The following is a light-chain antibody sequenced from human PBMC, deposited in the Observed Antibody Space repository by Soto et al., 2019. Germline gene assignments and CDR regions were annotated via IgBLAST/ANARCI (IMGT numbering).Light chain of an antibody. Sequence: QSVLTQPPSASGSPGQSVTISCTGTSSDVGGYNYVSWYQQHPGKAPKLIISEVSKRPSGVPDRFSGSNSGNTASLTVSGLQAEDEAYYCCTCYAGSCNGVFGGGTKLTVL. CDR1: SSDVGGYNY. CDR2: EVS. V-gene: IGLV2-8*01. J-gene: IGLJ2*01. CDR3: TCYAGSCNGV.